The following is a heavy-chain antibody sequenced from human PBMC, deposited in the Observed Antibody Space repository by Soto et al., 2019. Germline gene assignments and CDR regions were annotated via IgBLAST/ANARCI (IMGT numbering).Heavy chain of an antibody. D-gene: IGHD3-3*01. CDR3: ARGSYDFWIGYYYGPSKPYKWFDP. J-gene: IGHJ5*02. V-gene: IGHV1-18*01. Sequence: QGLEWMGWISAYNGKTNYAQKVQGRVTMTTDTSTSTAYMELRSLKSDDTAVYYCARGSYDFWIGYYYGPSKPYKWFDPRVHGTPVIVTS. CDR2: ISAYNGKT.